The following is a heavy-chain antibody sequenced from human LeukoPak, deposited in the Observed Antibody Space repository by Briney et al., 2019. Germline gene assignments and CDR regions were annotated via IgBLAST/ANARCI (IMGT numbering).Heavy chain of an antibody. J-gene: IGHJ4*02. CDR1: GFTFSSYA. CDR3: AKDGAAIPY. D-gene: IGHD1-26*01. CDR2: ISGSGGST. V-gene: IGHV3-23*01. Sequence: GGSLRLSCAASGFTFSSYAMSWVRQAPGKGLEGVSAISGSGGSTYYADSVKGRFTIYRDNSKNTLYLKMSSLRAEETAVYYCAKDGAAIPYWGQGTLVTVSS.